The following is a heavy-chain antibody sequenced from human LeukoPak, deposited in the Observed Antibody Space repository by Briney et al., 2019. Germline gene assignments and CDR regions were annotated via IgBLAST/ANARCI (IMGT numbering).Heavy chain of an antibody. Sequence: GGSLRLSCAASGFTFSSYAMSWVRQAPGKGLEWVSAISGSGGSTYYADSVKGRFTISRDNSKNTLYPQMNSLRAGDTAVYYCAKGQWLDYFDYWGQGTLVTVSS. CDR2: ISGSGGST. CDR1: GFTFSSYA. CDR3: AKGQWLDYFDY. D-gene: IGHD6-19*01. J-gene: IGHJ4*02. V-gene: IGHV3-23*01.